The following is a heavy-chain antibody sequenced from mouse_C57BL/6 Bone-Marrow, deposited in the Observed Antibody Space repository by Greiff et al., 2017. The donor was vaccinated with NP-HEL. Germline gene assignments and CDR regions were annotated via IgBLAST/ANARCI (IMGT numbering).Heavy chain of an antibody. CDR1: GYAFSSSW. CDR3: ERDNTLLRWYFDV. Sequence: QVQLKESGPELVKPGASVKISCKASGYAFSSSWMNWVKQRPGKGLEWIGRIYPGDGDTNYNGKFKGKATLTADKSSSTAYLQLSSLTSEDSAVYLCERDNTLLRWYFDVWGTGTTVTVSS. V-gene: IGHV1-82*01. D-gene: IGHD2-4*01. J-gene: IGHJ1*03. CDR2: IYPGDGDT.